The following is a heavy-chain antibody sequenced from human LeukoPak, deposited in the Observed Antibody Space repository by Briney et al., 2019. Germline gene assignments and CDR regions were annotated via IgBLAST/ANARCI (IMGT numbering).Heavy chain of an antibody. CDR2: INPNNGGT. D-gene: IGHD6-6*01. CDR3: ARDYVAARAMMFAP. CDR1: GYTFTGHY. V-gene: IGHV1-2*03. J-gene: IGHJ5*02. Sequence: LGASVKVSCKASGYTFTGHYMHWLRQAPEQGLEWMGWINPNNGGTNYAQKFQGRVTVTRDTSINTAYMELSRLTSDDTAVYYCARDYVAARAMMFAPWGQGTLVTVSS.